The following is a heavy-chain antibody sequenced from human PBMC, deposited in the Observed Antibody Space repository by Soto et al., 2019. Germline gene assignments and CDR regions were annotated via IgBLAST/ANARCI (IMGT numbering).Heavy chain of an antibody. CDR1: VFTVSGSA. D-gene: IGHD3-22*01. CDR3: TRLHYYDSSGYKDI. Sequence: GGSLRLSCAASVFTVSGSAMHWVRQASGKGLEWVGRIRSKANSYATAYAASVKGRFTISRDDSKNTAYLQMNSLKTEDTAVYYCTRLHYYDSSGYKDIWGQGTMVTVS. V-gene: IGHV3-73*01. J-gene: IGHJ3*02. CDR2: IRSKANSYAT.